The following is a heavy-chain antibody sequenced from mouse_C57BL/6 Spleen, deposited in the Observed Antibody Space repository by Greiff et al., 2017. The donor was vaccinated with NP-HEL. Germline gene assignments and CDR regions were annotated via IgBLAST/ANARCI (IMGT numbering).Heavy chain of an antibody. CDR2: FYPGSGSI. CDR1: GYTFTEYT. D-gene: IGHD3-2*02. J-gene: IGHJ4*01. V-gene: IGHV1-62-2*01. Sequence: VQLQQSGAELVKPGASVKLSCKASGYTFTEYTLHWVKPRSGQGLEWIGWFYPGSGSIKYNEKFKDKATLPADKSSSTFYIELSRLTSEDSAVYFCARHERAQATTVAMDYWGQGTSVTVSS. CDR3: ARHERAQATTVAMDY.